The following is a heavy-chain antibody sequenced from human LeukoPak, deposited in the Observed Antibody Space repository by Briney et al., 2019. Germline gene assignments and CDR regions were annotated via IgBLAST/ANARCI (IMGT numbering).Heavy chain of an antibody. D-gene: IGHD3-22*01. CDR3: ARAGDSNSFDY. CDR2: IGTAGDT. V-gene: IGHV3-13*01. CDR1: GFTFSSYD. Sequence: GGSLRLSCAASGFTFSSYDMHWVRQATGKGLEWVSAIGTAGDTYYPGSVKGRFTISRENAKNSLYLQTNSLRAGDTAVYYCARAGDSNSFDYWGQGTLVTVSS. J-gene: IGHJ4*02.